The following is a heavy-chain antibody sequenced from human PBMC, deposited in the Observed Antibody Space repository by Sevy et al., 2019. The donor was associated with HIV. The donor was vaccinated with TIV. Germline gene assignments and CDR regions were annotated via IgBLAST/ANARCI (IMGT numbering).Heavy chain of an antibody. CDR2: ISAYNGNT. D-gene: IGHD1-1*01. CDR3: ARGGNRYNWNADYFDY. CDR1: GYTFTIYG. Sequence: ASVKVSCKASGYTFTIYGISWVRQAPGQGLEWMGWISAYNGNTNYAQKLQGRVTMTTDTSTSTAYMELRSLRSDDTAVYYCARGGNRYNWNADYFDYWGQGTLVTVSS. V-gene: IGHV1-18*01. J-gene: IGHJ4*02.